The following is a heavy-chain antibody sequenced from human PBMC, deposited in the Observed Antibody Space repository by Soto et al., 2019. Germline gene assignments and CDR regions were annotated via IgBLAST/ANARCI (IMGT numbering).Heavy chain of an antibody. D-gene: IGHD3-22*01. CDR3: ARDRVESGYPEYFQH. CDR2: IYSGGST. J-gene: IGHJ1*01. Sequence: EVQLVESGGVLIQPGGSLRLSCAASGFTVSSNYMSWVRQAPGKGLEWVTVIYSGGSTYYADSVKGRFTISRDNSKNTLYLQMNSLRSEDTAVYYCARDRVESGYPEYFQHWGQCTQVTVSS. V-gene: IGHV3-53*01. CDR1: GFTVSSNY.